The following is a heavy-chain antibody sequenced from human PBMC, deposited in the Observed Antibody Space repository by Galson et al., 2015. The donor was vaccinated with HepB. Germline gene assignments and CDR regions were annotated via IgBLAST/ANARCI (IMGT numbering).Heavy chain of an antibody. Sequence: SVKVSCKASGGTFSSYAISWVRQAPGQGLEWMGGIIPIFGTANYAQKFQGRVTITADESTSTAYMELSSLRSEDTAVYYCARGLTYYYGSGSYTGPFDYWGQGTPVTVSS. V-gene: IGHV1-69*13. J-gene: IGHJ4*02. CDR1: GGTFSSYA. CDR2: IIPIFGTA. D-gene: IGHD3-10*01. CDR3: ARGLTYYYGSGSYTGPFDY.